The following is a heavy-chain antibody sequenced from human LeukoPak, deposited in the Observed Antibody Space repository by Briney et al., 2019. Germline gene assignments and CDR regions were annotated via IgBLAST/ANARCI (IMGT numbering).Heavy chain of an antibody. CDR3: ASASD. V-gene: IGHV4-38-2*01. CDR2: IYYSGST. J-gene: IGHJ4*02. CDR1: GYSISSGYY. Sequence: SETLSLTCAVSGYSISSGYYWGWIRQPPGKGLEWIGSIYYSGSTYYNPSLKSRVTISVDTSKNQFSLKLSSVTAADTAVYYCASASDWGQGTLVTVSS.